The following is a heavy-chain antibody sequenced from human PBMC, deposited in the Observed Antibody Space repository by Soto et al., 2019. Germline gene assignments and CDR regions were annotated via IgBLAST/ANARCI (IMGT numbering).Heavy chain of an antibody. D-gene: IGHD2-15*01. Sequence: QVQLVESGGGVVQPGRSLRLSCAGSGFTFSNYGLHWVRQAPGKGLEWVAVISYDGSHKYYADSVKGRFTISRDNYNNLLYLQMDSRRADDTSLYYCAKDGAPRYCGRISCQPAGAYWGQGTVVTVSS. CDR3: AKDGAPRYCGRISCQPAGAY. J-gene: IGHJ4*02. V-gene: IGHV3-30*18. CDR1: GFTFSNYG. CDR2: ISYDGSHK.